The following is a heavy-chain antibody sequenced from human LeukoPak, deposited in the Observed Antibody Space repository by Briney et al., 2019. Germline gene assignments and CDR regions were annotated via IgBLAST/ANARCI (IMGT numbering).Heavy chain of an antibody. V-gene: IGHV3-11*01. D-gene: IGHD1-26*01. CDR1: GFTFSDSY. CDR2: ISPSGTDI. J-gene: IGHJ4*02. Sequence: GGSLRLSCAVSGFTFSDSYMTWLRQAPGKGLESLSYISPSGTDISYADSVKGRFTISRDNAKNSLYLQMNNLRADDTAVYYCTKSQVGALAYFDYWGQGTLVTVSS. CDR3: TKSQVGALAYFDY.